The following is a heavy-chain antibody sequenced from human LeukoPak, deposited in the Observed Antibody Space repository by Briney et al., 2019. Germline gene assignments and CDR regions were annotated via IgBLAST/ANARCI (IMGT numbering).Heavy chain of an antibody. CDR2: IIPILGIA. V-gene: IGHV1-69*04. CDR3: ARGGTPNCSGGSCYDY. J-gene: IGHJ4*02. D-gene: IGHD2-15*01. CDR1: GGTFSSYA. Sequence: GASVKVSCKASGGTFSSYAICWVRQAPGQGLAWMGRIIPILGIANYAQKFQGRVTITADKSTSTAYMELSSLRSEDTAVYYCARGGTPNCSGGSCYDYWGQGTLVTVSS.